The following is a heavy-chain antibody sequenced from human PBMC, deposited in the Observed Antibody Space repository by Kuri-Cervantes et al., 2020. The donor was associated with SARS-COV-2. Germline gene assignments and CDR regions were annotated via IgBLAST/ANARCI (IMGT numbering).Heavy chain of an antibody. CDR2: ISGSGGST. Sequence: GGSLRLSCAASGFTFSSYAMSWVRQAPGKGLEWVSAISGSGGSTYYADSVKGRFTISRDNSKNTLYLQMNSLRAEDTAVYYCAKEAQRVRVGATSLFYWGQGTLVTVSS. J-gene: IGHJ4*02. CDR3: AKEAQRVRVGATSLFY. V-gene: IGHV3-23*01. CDR1: GFTFSSYA. D-gene: IGHD1-26*01.